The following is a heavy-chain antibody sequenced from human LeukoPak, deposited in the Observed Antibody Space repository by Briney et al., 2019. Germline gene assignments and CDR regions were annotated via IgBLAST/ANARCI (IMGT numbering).Heavy chain of an antibody. CDR1: GGSIRGGIYY. CDR2: IYTSGST. J-gene: IGHJ3*02. Sequence: SETLSLTCTVSGGSIRGGIYYWSWIRQPAGKGLEWIGRIYTSGSTNYNPSLKSRVTISVDTSKNQFSLKLSSVTAADTAVYYCARGTSDAFDIWGQGTMVTVSS. V-gene: IGHV4-61*02. CDR3: ARGTSDAFDI.